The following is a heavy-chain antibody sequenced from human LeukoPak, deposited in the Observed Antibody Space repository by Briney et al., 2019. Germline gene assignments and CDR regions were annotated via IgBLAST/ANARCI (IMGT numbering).Heavy chain of an antibody. CDR1: GGTLSSYT. V-gene: IGHV1-69*02. J-gene: IGHJ4*02. CDR3: ALESYDYVWGSYRYTHY. D-gene: IGHD3-16*02. Sequence: SVKVSCKASGGTLSSYTISWVPQAPGQGLEWMGRIIPILGIANYAQKFQGRVTITADKSTSTAYMELSSLRSEDSAVYYCALESYDYVWGSYRYTHYWGQGTLVTVSS. CDR2: IIPILGIA.